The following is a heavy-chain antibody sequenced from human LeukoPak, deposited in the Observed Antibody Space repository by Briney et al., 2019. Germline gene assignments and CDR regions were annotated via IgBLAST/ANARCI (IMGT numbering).Heavy chain of an antibody. J-gene: IGHJ4*02. CDR3: ARGEQQWLGGYFDY. Sequence: GASVKVSCKVSGYTLTELSMHWVRQAPGKGLEWMGGFDPEDGETIYAQKFQGRVTMTRNTSISTAYMELSSLRSEDTAVYYCARGEQQWLGGYFDYWGQGTLVTVSS. CDR1: GYTLTELS. CDR2: FDPEDGET. V-gene: IGHV1-24*01. D-gene: IGHD6-19*01.